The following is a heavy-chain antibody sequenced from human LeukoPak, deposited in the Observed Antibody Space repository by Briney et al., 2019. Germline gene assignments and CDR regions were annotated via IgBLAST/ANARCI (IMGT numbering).Heavy chain of an antibody. CDR2: ISSSRSYI. D-gene: IGHD2-2*01. CDR3: TRGPGRCTSTSCYPDY. CDR1: GFTFSSYT. V-gene: IGHV3-21*01. J-gene: IGHJ4*02. Sequence: GGSLRLSCAASGFTFSSYTMSWVRQGPGKGLEWVSSISSSRSYIYYADSVKGRFTISRDNAKNSMYLQMNSLRAEDTAVYYCTRGPGRCTSTSCYPDYWGQGTLVTVSP.